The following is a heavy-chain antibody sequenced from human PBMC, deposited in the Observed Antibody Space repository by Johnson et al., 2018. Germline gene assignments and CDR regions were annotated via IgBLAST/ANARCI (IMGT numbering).Heavy chain of an antibody. CDR3: AKGGVVGLYFQH. CDR1: GFTFRSYA. D-gene: IGHD2-15*01. J-gene: IGHJ1*01. CDR2: INGGGGNT. Sequence: VQSGGSLRLSCAASGFTFRSYAMGWVRQAPGKGLEWVSGINGGGGNTYYADSVKGRFTISRDNSKNTLFLQMNSLGAEDTAVYYCAKGGVVGLYFQHWGQGTLVTVSS. V-gene: IGHV3-23*01.